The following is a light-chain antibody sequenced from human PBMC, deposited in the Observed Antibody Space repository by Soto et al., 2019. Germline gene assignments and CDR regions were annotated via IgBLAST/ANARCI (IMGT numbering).Light chain of an antibody. V-gene: IGKV1-13*02. CDR1: QGISSA. CDR3: QQFNSYPMT. J-gene: IGKJ5*01. CDR2: DAT. Sequence: AIQLTQSPSSLSASVGDRVTITCRASQGISSALAWYHQKPGKAPKLLIYDATSLESGVPSRFSGSGSGTDFTLAISTLQPEDFASYYCQQFNSYPMTFGQGTRQEIK.